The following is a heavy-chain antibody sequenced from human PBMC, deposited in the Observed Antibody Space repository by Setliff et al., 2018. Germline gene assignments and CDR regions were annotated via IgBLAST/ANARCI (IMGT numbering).Heavy chain of an antibody. CDR3: ARVTNWGLDLRFDP. Sequence: PSETLSLTCSVYGESFSNNYWGWIRQTPGKGLEWIGESNHGGSTSYHPSLKSRLTMSVDTSKNQFSLKLNSLTAADTAVYYCARVTNWGLDLRFDPWGQGILVTVSS. V-gene: IGHV4-34*01. D-gene: IGHD7-27*01. CDR2: SNHGGST. CDR1: GESFSNNY. J-gene: IGHJ5*02.